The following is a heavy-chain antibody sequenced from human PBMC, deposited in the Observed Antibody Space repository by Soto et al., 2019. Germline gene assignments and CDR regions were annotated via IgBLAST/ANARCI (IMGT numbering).Heavy chain of an antibody. CDR2: IYYSGST. CDR1: GGSVSSGSYY. Sequence: QVQLQESGPGLVKPSETLSLTCTVSGGSVSSGSYYWSWIRQPPGKGLEWIGYIYYSGSTNYNPSRKRRVTISVDTSKNQFSLKLSSVTAADTAVYYCASGLATVTTTRSWFDPWGQGTLVTVSS. J-gene: IGHJ5*02. D-gene: IGHD4-17*01. V-gene: IGHV4-61*01. CDR3: ASGLATVTTTRSWFDP.